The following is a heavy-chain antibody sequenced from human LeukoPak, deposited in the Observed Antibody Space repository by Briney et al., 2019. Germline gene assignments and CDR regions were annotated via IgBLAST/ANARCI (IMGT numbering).Heavy chain of an antibody. CDR3: ARDRYYYGSGSYGY. CDR2: ISSSSSYI. V-gene: IGHV3-21*01. CDR1: GFTFSRYS. Sequence: GGSLRLSCVVSGFTFSRYSMNWVRQAPGKGLEWVSSISSSSSYIYYADSVKGRFTISRDNAKNSLYLQMNSLRAEDTAVYYCARDRYYYGSGSYGYWGQGTLVTVSS. D-gene: IGHD3-10*01. J-gene: IGHJ4*02.